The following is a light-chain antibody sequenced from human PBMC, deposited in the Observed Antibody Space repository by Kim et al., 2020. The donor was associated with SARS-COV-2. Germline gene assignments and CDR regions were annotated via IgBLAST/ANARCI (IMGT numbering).Light chain of an antibody. CDR1: ESISNY. J-gene: IGKJ4*01. CDR2: AAS. CDR3: QQGYSTPLS. Sequence: DIQMTQSPFSLSASVGDRVTITCRASESISNYLNWYQQKPGKAPKLLIYAASSLQSGVPSRISGSGSGTDFMLTIGSLQPEDFATYYCQQGYSTPLSFGGGTKVDIK. V-gene: IGKV1-39*01.